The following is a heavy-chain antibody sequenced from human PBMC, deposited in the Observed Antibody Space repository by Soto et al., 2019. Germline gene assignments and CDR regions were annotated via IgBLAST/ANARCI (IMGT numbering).Heavy chain of an antibody. Sequence: NPSETLSLTCTVSGGSVSSSDYYWAWIRQPPGKGLEWIGSMLYSGLTYYNPPLKSRVTLSVDTSKNQFSVRLNSVTASDTAVYYCAPLSVSLSGPYGIHVWGQGTTVTVSS. CDR3: APLSVSLSGPYGIHV. V-gene: IGHV4-39*01. CDR1: GGSVSSSDYY. D-gene: IGHD2-15*01. CDR2: MLYSGLT. J-gene: IGHJ6*02.